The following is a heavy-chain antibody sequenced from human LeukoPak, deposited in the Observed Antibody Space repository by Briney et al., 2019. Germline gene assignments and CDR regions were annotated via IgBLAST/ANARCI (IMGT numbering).Heavy chain of an antibody. CDR3: AGGGSGTYWVYYMDV. V-gene: IGHV4-39*07. CDR2: IYYSGRT. CDR1: GDSVSRSDSY. J-gene: IGHJ6*03. Sequence: SETLSLTCSVSGDSVSRSDSYWDWIRQPPGKGLEWIGTIYYSGRTYYSPSLKSRVTMSVDPSNDQFSLTLRPVTAADTAVYYCAGGGSGTYWVYYMDVWGKGTTVTVSS. D-gene: IGHD3-10*01.